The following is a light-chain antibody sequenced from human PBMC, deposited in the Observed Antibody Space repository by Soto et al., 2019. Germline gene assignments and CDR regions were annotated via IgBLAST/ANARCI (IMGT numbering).Light chain of an antibody. Sequence: QSALTQPASVSGSPGQSITISCTGTSSDVGGYNYVSWYQQHPGKAPKLIIYDVSNRPSGVSIRFSASKSDNTASLTISGLQPEDESDYHCSSYTTSNTRQIVVGTGTKLTVL. CDR3: SSYTTSNTRQIV. J-gene: IGLJ1*01. CDR2: DVS. CDR1: SSDVGGYNY. V-gene: IGLV2-14*03.